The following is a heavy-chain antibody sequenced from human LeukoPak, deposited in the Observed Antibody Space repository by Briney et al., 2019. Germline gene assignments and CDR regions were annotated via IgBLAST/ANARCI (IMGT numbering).Heavy chain of an antibody. CDR1: GYTFTGYY. CDR2: MNPNSGNT. V-gene: IGHV1-8*02. Sequence: ASVKVSCKASGYTFTGYYMHWVRQAPGQGLEWMGWMNPNSGNTGYAQKFQGRVTMTRNTSISTAYMELSSLRSEDTAVYYCARVPPDYYGSGSYGGWFDPWGQGTLVTVSS. J-gene: IGHJ5*02. CDR3: ARVPPDYYGSGSYGGWFDP. D-gene: IGHD3-10*01.